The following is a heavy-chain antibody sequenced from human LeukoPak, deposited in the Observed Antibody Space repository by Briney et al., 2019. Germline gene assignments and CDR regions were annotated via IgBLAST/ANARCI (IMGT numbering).Heavy chain of an antibody. Sequence: ASVKVSCRASGYTFTSYAMHWVRQAPGQRLEWMGWINAGNGNTKYSQQFQGRVTITRDTSASTAYMELSSLRSEDTAVYYCARQYYYDSSGYYYDYWGQGTLVTVSS. CDR2: INAGNGNT. CDR1: GYTFTSYA. V-gene: IGHV1-3*01. J-gene: IGHJ4*02. D-gene: IGHD3-22*01. CDR3: ARQYYYDSSGYYYDY.